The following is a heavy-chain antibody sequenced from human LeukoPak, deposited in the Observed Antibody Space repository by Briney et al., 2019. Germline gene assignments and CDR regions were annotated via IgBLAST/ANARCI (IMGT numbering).Heavy chain of an antibody. CDR1: GFTVSSNY. CDR2: LYTGGST. J-gene: IGHJ4*02. D-gene: IGHD1-14*01. Sequence: GGSLRLSCAASGFTVSSNYMSWVRQAPGKGLEWVSVLYTGGSTYYADSVKGRSTISRDISKNTLYLQMNSLRVEDTAVYYCAREPPPDIQIGSSGNRKFFDYWGQGTLVTVSS. CDR3: AREPPPDIQIGSSGNRKFFDY. V-gene: IGHV3-66*01.